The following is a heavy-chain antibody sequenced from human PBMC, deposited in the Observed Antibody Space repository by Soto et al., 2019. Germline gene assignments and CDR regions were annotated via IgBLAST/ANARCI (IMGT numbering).Heavy chain of an antibody. V-gene: IGHV3-11*06. D-gene: IGHD2-15*01. CDR2: ISGDGRST. CDR1: GFTFSDYY. J-gene: IGHJ5*02. CDR3: ARHSARTVVMVAVDAHNWSDP. Sequence: PGGSLRLSCAASGFTFSDYYMAWIRQAPGRGPEWISLISGDGRSTRYADSVKGRFPISRDDAKNPLSLLMNSPRADDTAICYFARHSARTVVMVAVDAHNWSDPWGQGTLVTVSS.